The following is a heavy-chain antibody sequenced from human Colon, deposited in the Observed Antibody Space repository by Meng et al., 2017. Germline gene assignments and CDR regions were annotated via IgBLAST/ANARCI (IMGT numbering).Heavy chain of an antibody. CDR1: GFTFSSYE. Sequence: GGSLRLSCAASGFTFSSYEMNWVRQAPGKGLEWVSYISSSGSTIYYADSVKGRFTISRDNAKNSLYLQMNSLRAEDTAVYYCARVDNSGSYLNDAFDIWGQGTRVTVSS. CDR3: ARVDNSGSYLNDAFDI. V-gene: IGHV3-48*03. J-gene: IGHJ3*02. D-gene: IGHD1-26*01. CDR2: ISSSGSTI.